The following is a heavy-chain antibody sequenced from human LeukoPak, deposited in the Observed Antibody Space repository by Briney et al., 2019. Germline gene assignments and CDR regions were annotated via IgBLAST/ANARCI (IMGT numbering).Heavy chain of an antibody. CDR1: GYTFTEYY. V-gene: IGHV1-2*02. D-gene: IGHD1/OR15-1a*01. CDR3: AREAGIAITGTIWYFDL. Sequence: ASVKVSCKASGYTFTEYYLHWVRQAPGQGLEWMGWINPNSGGSNFAQKFRDRITMTRDTSISTAHMELSSLTSDDTAVYYCAREAGIAITGTIWYFDLWGRGTLVTVSS. J-gene: IGHJ2*01. CDR2: INPNSGGS.